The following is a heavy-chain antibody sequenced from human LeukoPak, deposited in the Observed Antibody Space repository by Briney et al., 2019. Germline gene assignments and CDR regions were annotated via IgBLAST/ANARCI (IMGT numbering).Heavy chain of an antibody. D-gene: IGHD6-13*01. J-gene: IGHJ4*02. V-gene: IGHV1-69*05. CDR1: GGTFSSYA. CDR2: IIPIFGTA. CDR3: AASVDGSSWYGDY. Sequence: GASVKVSCKASGGTFSSYAISWVRQAPGQGLEWMGGIIPIFGTANYAQKFQGRVTITTDESTSTAYMELSSLRSEDTAVYYCAASVDGSSWYGDYWGQGTLVTVSS.